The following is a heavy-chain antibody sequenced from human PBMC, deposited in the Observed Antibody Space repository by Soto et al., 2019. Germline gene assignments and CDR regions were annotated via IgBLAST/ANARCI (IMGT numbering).Heavy chain of an antibody. CDR2: IYYSGST. Sequence: QVQLQESGPGLVKPSETLSLTCTVSGGSVSSGSYYWSWIRQPPGKGLEWIGYIYYSGSTNYNPSLKSRVTIPVDTSKNQFSLKLSSVNAADTAVYYCARDQPTLNYYYGMDVWGQGTTVTVSS. V-gene: IGHV4-61*01. J-gene: IGHJ6*02. CDR1: GGSVSSGSYY. CDR3: ARDQPTLNYYYGMDV.